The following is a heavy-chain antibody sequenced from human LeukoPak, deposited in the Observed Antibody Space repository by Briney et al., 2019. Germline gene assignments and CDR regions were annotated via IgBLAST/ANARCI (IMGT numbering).Heavy chain of an antibody. CDR1: GFTFSSYW. CDR2: IKQDGSEK. V-gene: IGHV3-7*01. D-gene: IGHD6-19*01. J-gene: IGHJ4*02. CDR3: ARVEDTSGWYWIAY. Sequence: GGSLRLSCAASGFTFSSYWITWVRQAPGKGLEWVASIKQDGSEKYYVDSVKGRFTISRDNAKNSLYLQMSGLRVEDTAVYYCARVEDTSGWYWIAYWGQGTLVTVSS.